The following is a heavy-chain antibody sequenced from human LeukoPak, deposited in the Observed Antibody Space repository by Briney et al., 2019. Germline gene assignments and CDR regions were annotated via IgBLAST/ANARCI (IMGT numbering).Heavy chain of an antibody. V-gene: IGHV4-34*01. CDR2: INHSGST. D-gene: IGHD2-2*01. Sequence: SETLSLTCAVYGGSFSGYYWSWIRQPPGKGLEWIGEINHSGSTNYNPSLKSRVTISVDTSKSQFSLKLSSVTAADTAVYYCARVDRYCSSTSCYFGYDPRGQGTLVTVSS. J-gene: IGHJ5*02. CDR3: ARVDRYCSSTSCYFGYDP. CDR1: GGSFSGYY.